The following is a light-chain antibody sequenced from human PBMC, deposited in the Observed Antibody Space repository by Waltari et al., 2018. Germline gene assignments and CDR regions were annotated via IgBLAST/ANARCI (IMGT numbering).Light chain of an antibody. CDR1: SSVVGNYQR. J-gene: IGLJ2*01. Sequence: QSALTQPAPVSGSPGQSITISCTGTSSVVGNYQRFPWDQQHPGKAPKHMIYAVSKRPSGVSDRFSGSKSGDMASLTISGLQPEDEAEYFCSSYAGSSKGVFGGGTKVTVL. CDR2: AVS. V-gene: IGLV2-23*02. CDR3: SSYAGSSKGV.